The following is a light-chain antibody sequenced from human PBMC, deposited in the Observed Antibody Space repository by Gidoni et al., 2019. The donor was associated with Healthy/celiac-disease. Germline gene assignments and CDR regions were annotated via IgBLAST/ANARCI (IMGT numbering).Light chain of an antibody. J-gene: IGLJ2*01. Sequence: SYELTQPPSGSVPPGQTASITCAGDKLGDTYACWYQQKPGQSPVLVIYQDSKRPSGIPERFSGSNSGTTATLTISGTQAMDEADYYCQAWDSSTAVFGGGTKLTVL. CDR2: QDS. CDR1: KLGDTY. CDR3: QAWDSSTAV. V-gene: IGLV3-1*01.